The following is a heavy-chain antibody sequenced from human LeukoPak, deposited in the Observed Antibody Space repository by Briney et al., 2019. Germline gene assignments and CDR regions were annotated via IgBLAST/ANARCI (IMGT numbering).Heavy chain of an antibody. D-gene: IGHD6-13*01. CDR3: ARDRAGTDGMDV. CDR1: GYTLTGYY. Sequence: ASVKVSCKASGYTLTGYYMHWVRQAPGQGLEWMGRINPNIGGTNYAQKFQGRVTMTRDTSISTAYMELSRLRSDDTAVYYCARDRAGTDGMDVWGQGTTVTVSS. CDR2: INPNIGGT. J-gene: IGHJ6*02. V-gene: IGHV1-2*02.